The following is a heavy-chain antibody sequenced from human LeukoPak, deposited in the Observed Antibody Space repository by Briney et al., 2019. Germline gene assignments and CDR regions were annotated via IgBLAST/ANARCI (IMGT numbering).Heavy chain of an antibody. D-gene: IGHD3-10*01. CDR1: GGTFSSYA. V-gene: IGHV1-69*13. J-gene: IGHJ6*03. CDR2: IIPIFGTA. CDR3: ARESITMVRGVIITGYYYYYMDV. Sequence: GASVKVSCKASGGTFSSYAISWVRQAPGQGLEWMGGIIPIFGTANYAQKLQGRVTITADESTSTAYMELSGLRSEDTAVYYCARESITMVRGVIITGYYYYYMDVWGKGTTVTVSS.